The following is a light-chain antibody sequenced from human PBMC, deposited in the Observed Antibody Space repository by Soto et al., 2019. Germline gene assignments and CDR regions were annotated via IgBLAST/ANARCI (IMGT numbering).Light chain of an antibody. CDR1: QGIDSY. CDR3: QQLNSYPHT. Sequence: DIQLTQSPSFLSASVGDRVTITCRASQGIDSYLAWYQQKLGKAPKLLIYVASTVQSGVPSRFSGSGSGTEFTLTSSSLQPEDFATYYCQQLNSYPHTFGGGTKVEIK. CDR2: VAS. J-gene: IGKJ4*01. V-gene: IGKV1-9*01.